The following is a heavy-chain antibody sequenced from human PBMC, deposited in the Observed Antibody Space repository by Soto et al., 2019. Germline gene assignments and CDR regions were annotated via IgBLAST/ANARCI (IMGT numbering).Heavy chain of an antibody. CDR3: ASRYSYGSSNYYYGMDV. CDR1: GGSISSGGYY. D-gene: IGHD5-18*01. J-gene: IGHJ6*02. V-gene: IGHV4-31*03. Sequence: PSETLSLTCTVSGGSISSGGYYWSWIRQHPGKGLEWIGYIYYSGSTYYNPSLKSRVTISVDTSKNQFSLKLSSVTAADTAVYYFASRYSYGSSNYYYGMDVWGQGTTVTVSS. CDR2: IYYSGST.